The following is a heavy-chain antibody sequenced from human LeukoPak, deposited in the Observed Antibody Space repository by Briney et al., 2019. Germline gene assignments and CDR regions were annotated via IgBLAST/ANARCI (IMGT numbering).Heavy chain of an antibody. Sequence: HPGRSLRLSCAASGFTFSSYGMHWVRQAPGKGLEWVAVIWYDGSNKHYADSVKGRFTISRDNSKNTLYLQMNSLRAEDTAVYYCARWYNYFDYWGQGTLVTVSS. V-gene: IGHV3-33*01. CDR3: ARWYNYFDY. CDR2: IWYDGSNK. CDR1: GFTFSSYG. J-gene: IGHJ4*02. D-gene: IGHD1-14*01.